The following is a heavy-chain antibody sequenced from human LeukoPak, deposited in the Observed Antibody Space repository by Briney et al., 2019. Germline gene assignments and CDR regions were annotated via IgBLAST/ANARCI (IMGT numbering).Heavy chain of an antibody. CDR3: ATPRGSGSYLAFDY. V-gene: IGHV3-74*01. CDR2: INSDGSST. D-gene: IGHD1-26*01. CDR1: GFTFSRHS. Sequence: PGGSLRLSCAASGFTFSRHSINWVRQAPGKGLVWVSRINSDGSSTSYADSVKGRFTISRDNAKNTLYLQMNSLRAEDTAVYYCATPRGSGSYLAFDYWGQGTLVTVSS. J-gene: IGHJ4*02.